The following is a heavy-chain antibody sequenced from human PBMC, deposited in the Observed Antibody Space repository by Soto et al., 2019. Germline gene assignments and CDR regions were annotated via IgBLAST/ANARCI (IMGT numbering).Heavy chain of an antibody. J-gene: IGHJ3*02. D-gene: IGHD3-3*01. CDR1: GFTFTSSA. V-gene: IGHV1-58*02. Sequence: ASVKVSCKASGFTFTSSAMQWVRQARGQRLEWIGWIVVGSGNTNYAQKFQERVTITRDMSTSTAYMELSSLRSEDTAVYYCAADYGSYYDSLLGAFDIWGQGTMVTVS. CDR3: AADYGSYYDSLLGAFDI. CDR2: IVVGSGNT.